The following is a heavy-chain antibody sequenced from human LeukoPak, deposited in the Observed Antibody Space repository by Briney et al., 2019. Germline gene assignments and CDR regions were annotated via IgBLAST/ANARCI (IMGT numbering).Heavy chain of an antibody. V-gene: IGHV4-59*01. J-gene: IGHJ4*02. CDR1: GNSFCDYY. CDR2: IHYSGSS. D-gene: IGHD6-13*01. CDR3: ARGAAATY. Sequence: SETLSLTCTVSGNSFCDYYWSWIRQPAGKGLEWIGYIHYSGSSNYNPSLKSRVTISLDTSKNQFSLKLSSVTAADTAVYYCARGAAATYWGQGTLVTVSS.